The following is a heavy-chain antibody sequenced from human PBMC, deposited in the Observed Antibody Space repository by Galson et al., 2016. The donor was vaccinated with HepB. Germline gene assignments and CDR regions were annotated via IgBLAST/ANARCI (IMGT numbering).Heavy chain of an antibody. CDR1: GYTFTDFY. D-gene: IGHD5-18*01. CDR3: ARDLILRAEDPRRHSYGHFDY. V-gene: IGHV1-46*01. Sequence: SVKVSCKASGYTFTDFYIYWVRQAPGQGLEWMGVINPSGGNTSYTQKFQGRVTMTKDTSTNTVYMDLSSLRSEDTAVYYCARDLILRAEDPRRHSYGHFDYWGQGTLVTVSS. CDR2: INPSGGNT. J-gene: IGHJ4*02.